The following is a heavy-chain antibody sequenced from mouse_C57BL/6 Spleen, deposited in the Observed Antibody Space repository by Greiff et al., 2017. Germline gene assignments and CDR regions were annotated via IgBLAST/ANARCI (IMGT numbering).Heavy chain of an antibody. CDR2: VLPGSGST. V-gene: IGHV1-9*01. J-gene: IGHJ2*01. CDR1: GYTFTGYW. D-gene: IGHD4-1*01. Sequence: VQLQQSGAELMKPGASVKLSCQATGYTFTGYWIEWVKQRPGHGLEWIGVVLPGSGSTTYNEKFKGKATFTADTSSITAYMQLSSQTTEDSAIYYCARGLGREYFDYGGQGTTLTVSS. CDR3: ARGLGREYFDY.